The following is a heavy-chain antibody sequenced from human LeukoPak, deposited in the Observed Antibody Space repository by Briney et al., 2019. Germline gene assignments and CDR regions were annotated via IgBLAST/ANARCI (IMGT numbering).Heavy chain of an antibody. CDR2: ISVSGGST. D-gene: IGHD6-13*01. V-gene: IGHV3-23*01. CDR1: GFTFGNYF. CDR3: AKATRAAAGTSNYMDV. J-gene: IGHJ6*03. Sequence: GGSLRLSCAASGFTFGNYFMSWVRQAPGKGLEWVSAISVSGGSTYYADSVKGRFTISRDNSKNTLYLQMNSLRAEDTAVYYCAKATRAAAGTSNYMDVWGKGTTVTVSS.